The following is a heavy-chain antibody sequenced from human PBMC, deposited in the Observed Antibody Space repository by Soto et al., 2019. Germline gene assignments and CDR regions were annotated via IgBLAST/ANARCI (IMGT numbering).Heavy chain of an antibody. J-gene: IGHJ6*02. Sequence: QVQLVQSGAEVKKPGASVKVSRKASGYTFTSYAMHWVRQAPGQRLEWMGWINAGNGNTKYSQKFQGRVTITRDTSASTAYMELSSLRSEDTAVYYCARDYPAYYGMDVWGQGTTVTVSS. CDR1: GYTFTSYA. CDR3: ARDYPAYYGMDV. CDR2: INAGNGNT. V-gene: IGHV1-3*01.